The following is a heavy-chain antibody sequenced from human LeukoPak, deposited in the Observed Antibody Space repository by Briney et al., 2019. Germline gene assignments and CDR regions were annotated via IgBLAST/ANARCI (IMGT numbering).Heavy chain of an antibody. Sequence: GESLRLSCAASGFTFTTYWMSWVRQAPGKGLEWVANIQQDGTEKYYVDSVKGRFTISRDNAKNSLYLQMDSLRTEDTAVYYCTTDHVGATVEFDSWGQGTLVTVSS. J-gene: IGHJ4*02. D-gene: IGHD1-26*01. CDR1: GFTFTTYW. CDR3: TTDHVGATVEFDS. V-gene: IGHV3-7*01. CDR2: IQQDGTEK.